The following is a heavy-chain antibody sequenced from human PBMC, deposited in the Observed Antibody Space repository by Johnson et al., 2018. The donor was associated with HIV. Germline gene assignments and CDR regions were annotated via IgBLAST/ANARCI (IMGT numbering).Heavy chain of an antibody. D-gene: IGHD4-17*01. Sequence: VLLVESGGGLVQPWGSLRLSCAASGFTVSSNYMSWVRQAPGKGLEWVSVIYSGDSTYYADSVKGRFTLSRDNSKNTLYLQMNRLRAEDTAVYYCARMTTTVSHHDGFDIWGQGTIVTVSS. CDR3: ARMTTTVSHHDGFDI. CDR1: GFTVSSNY. J-gene: IGHJ3*02. CDR2: IYSGDST. V-gene: IGHV3-66*01.